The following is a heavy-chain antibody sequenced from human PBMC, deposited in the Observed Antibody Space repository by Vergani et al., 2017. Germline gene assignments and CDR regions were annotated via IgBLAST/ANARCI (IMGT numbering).Heavy chain of an antibody. V-gene: IGHV4-39*01. J-gene: IGHJ5*02. D-gene: IGHD6-19*01. CDR3: ARHSXVEWLVKLGWIDP. CDR2: IYYSGST. Sequence: QLQLQESGPGLVKPSATLSLTCSVSGASIRSRNYYWGWIRQPPGKGLEWIASIYYSGSTYYNPSLKSRVTISVDTSKNQFSLKLSSVTAADTAVYFCARHSXVEWLVKLGWIDPWGQGSLVTVSS. CDR1: GASIRSRNYY.